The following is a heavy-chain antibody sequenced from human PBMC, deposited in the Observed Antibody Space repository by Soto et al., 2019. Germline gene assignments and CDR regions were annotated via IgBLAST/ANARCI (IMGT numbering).Heavy chain of an antibody. CDR3: ARDSGGLRLGESSLYGEKDSFDV. J-gene: IGHJ3*01. CDR2: INYSGST. Sequence: SETLSLTCGVSHVSLSGYYWSWIRQPPGKGLEWIGEINYSGSTKFNPSLKSRVTLSIDTSKDQFSLRLSSVTAADTAVYYCARDSGGLRLGESSLYGEKDSFDVWDQGTLVTVSS. V-gene: IGHV4-34*01. D-gene: IGHD3-16*02. CDR1: HVSLSGYY.